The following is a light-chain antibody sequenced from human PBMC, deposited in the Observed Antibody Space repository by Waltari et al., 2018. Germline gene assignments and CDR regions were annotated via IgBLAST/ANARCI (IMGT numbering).Light chain of an antibody. CDR3: SSYAGSNIVV. CDR1: SSDVGGYHY. J-gene: IGLJ2*01. CDR2: EVT. Sequence: QSALSQPPSASGSPGQSVTISCTGTSSDVGGYHYVSWYQQHPGKAPKFVIYEVTKRPSGVPDRFSGSKSGNTASLTVSGLQAEDEADYYCSSYAGSNIVVFGGGTKLTVL. V-gene: IGLV2-8*01.